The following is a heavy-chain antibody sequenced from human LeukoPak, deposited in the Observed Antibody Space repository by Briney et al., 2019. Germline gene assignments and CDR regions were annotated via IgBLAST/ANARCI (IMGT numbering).Heavy chain of an antibody. D-gene: IGHD3-16*02. CDR2: IYYSGST. CDR1: GGSFSGYS. V-gene: IGHV4-59*12. CDR3: AREPPRGLYIRGYYFDY. Sequence: SETLSLTCAVHGGSFSGYSWHWIRQSPGKGLEWIGYIYYSGSTNYNPSLKSRVTISVDTAKNQFSLRLSSVTAADTAVYYCAREPPRGLYIRGYYFDYWGQGTLVTVSS. J-gene: IGHJ4*02.